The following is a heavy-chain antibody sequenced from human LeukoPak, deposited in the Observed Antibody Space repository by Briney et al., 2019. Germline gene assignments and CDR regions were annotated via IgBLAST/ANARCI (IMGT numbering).Heavy chain of an antibody. CDR2: INHSGST. Sequence: SETLSLTCAVYGGSFSGYYWSWIRQPPEKGLEWIGEINHSGSTNYNPSLKSRVTISVDTSKNQFSLKLSSVTAADTAVYYCARDLIGYCSGGTCSDWFDPWGQEPWPPSPQ. CDR3: ARDLIGYCSGGTCSDWFDP. CDR1: GGSFSGYY. D-gene: IGHD2-15*01. J-gene: IGHJ5*02. V-gene: IGHV4-34*01.